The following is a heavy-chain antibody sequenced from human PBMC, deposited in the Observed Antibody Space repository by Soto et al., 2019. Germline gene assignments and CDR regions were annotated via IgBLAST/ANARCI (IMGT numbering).Heavy chain of an antibody. CDR1: GGSISSSSYY. Sequence: SSETLSLTCTVSGGSISSSSYYWGWIRQPPGKGLEWIGSIYYSGSTYHNPSLKSRVTISVDTSKNQFSLKLSSVTAADTAVYYCARLLKYYDSSGYHFDYWGQGTLVTVSS. D-gene: IGHD3-22*01. V-gene: IGHV4-39*01. J-gene: IGHJ4*02. CDR2: IYYSGST. CDR3: ARLLKYYDSSGYHFDY.